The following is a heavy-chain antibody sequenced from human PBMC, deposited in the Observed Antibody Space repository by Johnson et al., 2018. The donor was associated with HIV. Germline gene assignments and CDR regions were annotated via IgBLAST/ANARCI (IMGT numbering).Heavy chain of an antibody. CDR3: ASSESFGAFDI. V-gene: IGHV3-30*03. D-gene: IGHD1-26*01. Sequence: QVQLVESGGGVVQPGRSLRLSCAASGFTFSSYGMHWVRQAPGKGLEWVAVISYDGSKKYYADSVRGRFTISRDNSKNTLYLQMNSLRAEDTAVYYCASSESFGAFDIWGQGTMVTVSS. J-gene: IGHJ3*02. CDR2: ISYDGSKK. CDR1: GFTFSSYG.